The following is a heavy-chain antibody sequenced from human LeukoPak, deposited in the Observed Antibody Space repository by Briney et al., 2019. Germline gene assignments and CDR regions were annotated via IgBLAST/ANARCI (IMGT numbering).Heavy chain of an antibody. CDR1: GYRFTSYD. D-gene: IGHD2-2*01. CDR3: ARDGPTAAPFDY. CDR2: INPSGGST. J-gene: IGHJ4*02. V-gene: IGHV1-46*01. Sequence: ASVKVSCKASGYRFTSYDMHWVRQAPGQGLEWVGIINPSGGSTSYAQRFQGRVAMTRDTSTTTVYMEVNSLTSEDPAVYFCARDGPTAAPFDYWGQGTLVTVSS.